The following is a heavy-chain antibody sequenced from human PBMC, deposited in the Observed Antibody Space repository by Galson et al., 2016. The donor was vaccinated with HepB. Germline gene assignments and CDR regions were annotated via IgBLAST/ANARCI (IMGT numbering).Heavy chain of an antibody. CDR2: IYYTGST. Sequence: EPLSLTCAVSGASVSSGSYYWTWIRQPPGKGLEWIGYIYYTGSTNYNPSLKSRVTISLDMSKNQFSLKLNSVTAADTAMYYCARGRSGSVRVDPWGQGILVTVSS. CDR1: GASVSSGSYY. CDR3: ARGRSGSVRVDP. D-gene: IGHD1-26*01. J-gene: IGHJ5*02. V-gene: IGHV4-61*01.